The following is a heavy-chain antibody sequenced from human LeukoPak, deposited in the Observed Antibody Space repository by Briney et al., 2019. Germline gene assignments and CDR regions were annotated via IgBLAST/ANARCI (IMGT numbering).Heavy chain of an antibody. CDR1: GGSISSYY. Sequence: PSETLSLTCTVSGGSISSYYWSWLRQPPGRGLEWIGYIYYSGSTNYNPSLKSRVTISVDTSKNQFSLKLSSVTAADTAVYYCARDLRSYGFDYWGQGTLVTVSS. CDR2: IYYSGST. D-gene: IGHD5-18*01. J-gene: IGHJ4*02. CDR3: ARDLRSYGFDY. V-gene: IGHV4-59*01.